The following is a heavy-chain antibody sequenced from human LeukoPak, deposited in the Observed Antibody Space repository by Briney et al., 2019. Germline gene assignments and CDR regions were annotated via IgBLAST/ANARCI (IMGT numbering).Heavy chain of an antibody. J-gene: IGHJ4*02. CDR1: GFTFKNYW. Sequence: GGSLRLSCAASGFTFKNYWMHWVRQAPGKGLVWVSRINSDGSGTNYADSVKGRFTISRDNAKNTLYLQMNSLRAEDTAVYYRAREYYYDSSGYSCPDYWGQGTLVTVFS. V-gene: IGHV3-74*01. D-gene: IGHD3-22*01. CDR3: AREYYYDSSGYSCPDY. CDR2: INSDGSGT.